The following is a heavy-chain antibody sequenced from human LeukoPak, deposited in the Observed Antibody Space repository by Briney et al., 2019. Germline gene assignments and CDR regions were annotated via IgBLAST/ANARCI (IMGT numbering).Heavy chain of an antibody. CDR2: ITGSGMST. V-gene: IGHV3-23*01. Sequence: PGGSLRLSCAPCGLTFNNFAFFWVRQAPGKGLEWVSDITGSGMSTYYADSVKGRFTISRDNSKNSLFLEMSSLRVEDTATYYCAKNLFKDFEGSAFFGIMDVWGKGTTVTVSS. CDR3: AKNLFKDFEGSAFFGIMDV. D-gene: IGHD6-19*01. CDR1: GLTFNNFA. J-gene: IGHJ6*03.